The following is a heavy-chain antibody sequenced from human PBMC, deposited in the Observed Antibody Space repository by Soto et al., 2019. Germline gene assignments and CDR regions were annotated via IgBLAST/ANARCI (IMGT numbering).Heavy chain of an antibody. Sequence: QVQLQESGPGLVKPSETLSLTCTVSGGSISSYYWSWIRQPPGKGLEWIGYIYYSGSTNYNPSLKSRVTISVDTSKNQFSLKLSSVTAADTAVYYCGRGAVEYYFDSWGQGTLVTVSS. V-gene: IGHV4-59*01. CDR2: IYYSGST. CDR3: GRGAVEYYFDS. J-gene: IGHJ4*02. CDR1: GGSISSYY.